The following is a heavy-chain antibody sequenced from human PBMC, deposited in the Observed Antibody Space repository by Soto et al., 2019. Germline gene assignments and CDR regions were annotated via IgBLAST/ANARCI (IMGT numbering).Heavy chain of an antibody. CDR3: ARPPVAGSDFDY. D-gene: IGHD6-19*01. CDR1: GYTFTGYY. J-gene: IGHJ4*02. Sequence: ASVKVSCKASGYTFTGYYMHWVRQAPGQGLEWMGWTNPNSGGTNYAQKFQGRVTMTRDTSISTAYMELSRLRSDDTAVYYCARPPVAGSDFDYWGQGTLVTVSS. CDR2: TNPNSGGT. V-gene: IGHV1-2*02.